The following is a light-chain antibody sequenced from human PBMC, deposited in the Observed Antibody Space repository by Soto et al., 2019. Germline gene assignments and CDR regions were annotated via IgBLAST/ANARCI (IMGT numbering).Light chain of an antibody. CDR2: DAT. J-gene: IGKJ5*01. CDR3: HQYDSLPPN. Sequence: DIQMTQSPSSLSASVGDRVAITCRASQSISSYLNWYQQKPGKAPKLLIFDATNLETGVPSRFSGSGSRTQFSFTINSLQPEDFATYYCHQYDSLPPNFGQGTRLEIK. V-gene: IGKV1-33*01. CDR1: QSISSY.